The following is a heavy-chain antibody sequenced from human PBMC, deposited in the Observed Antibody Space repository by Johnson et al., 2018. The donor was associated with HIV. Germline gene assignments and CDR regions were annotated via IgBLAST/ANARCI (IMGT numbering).Heavy chain of an antibody. CDR3: ARSEEWRGEGVYQI. V-gene: IGHV3-33*01. Sequence: VQLVESGGGVVQPGRSLRLSCAASGFTFSSYGMHWVRQAPGKGLEWVAVIWYDGSNKYYADSVKGRFTISRDNSKNTLYLQMNSLRAEDTAVYYCARSEEWRGEGVYQIWGQGTMVTASS. CDR1: GFTFSSYG. CDR2: IWYDGSNK. D-gene: IGHD6-13*01. J-gene: IGHJ3*02.